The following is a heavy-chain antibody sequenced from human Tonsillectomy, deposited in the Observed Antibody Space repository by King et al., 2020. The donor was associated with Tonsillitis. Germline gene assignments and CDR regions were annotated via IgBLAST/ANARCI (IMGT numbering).Heavy chain of an antibody. CDR2: IYYAGSP. CDR3: ARQEASGWPSFFDS. CDR1: GGPITRSIYY. Sequence: VQLQESGPGLVKPSETLSLTCTVSGGPITRSIYYWGWIRQPPGKGLEWIGSIYYAGSPYNNPSLESRLTMSVDTSKSQFPLKLSSVTAADTAVYYCARQEASGWPSFFDSWGQGILVTVSS. V-gene: IGHV4-39*01. J-gene: IGHJ4*02. D-gene: IGHD6-19*01.